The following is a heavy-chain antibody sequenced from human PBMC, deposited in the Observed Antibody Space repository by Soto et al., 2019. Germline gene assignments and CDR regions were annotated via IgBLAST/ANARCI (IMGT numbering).Heavy chain of an antibody. CDR1: GKAFAASW. V-gene: IGHV5-10-1*01. CDR3: ARQIYDSDTGPNFQYYFDS. Sequence: GERLSSTCKASGKAFAASWITGVRRNRGKGFEWMGRIDPSDSQTYYSPSFRGHVTISVTKSITTVFLQWSSLRASDTAMYYCARQIYDSDTGPNFQYYFDSWGQGTPVTVSS. CDR2: IDPSDSQT. D-gene: IGHD3-22*01. J-gene: IGHJ4*02.